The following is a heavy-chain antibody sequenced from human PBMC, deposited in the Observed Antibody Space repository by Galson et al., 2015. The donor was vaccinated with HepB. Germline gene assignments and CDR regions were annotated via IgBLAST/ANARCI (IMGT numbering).Heavy chain of an antibody. CDR1: GFTFSSYS. D-gene: IGHD2-2*02. Sequence: SLRLSCAASGFTFSSYSMNWVRQAPGKGLEWVSSISSSSSYIYYADSVKGRFTISRDNAKNSLYLQMNSLRAEDTAVYYCARVVGYQLPYGYYYMDVWGKGTTVTVSS. V-gene: IGHV3-21*01. CDR3: ARVVGYQLPYGYYYMDV. CDR2: ISSSSSYI. J-gene: IGHJ6*03.